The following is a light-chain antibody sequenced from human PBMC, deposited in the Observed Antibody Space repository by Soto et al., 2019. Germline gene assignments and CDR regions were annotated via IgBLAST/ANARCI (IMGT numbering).Light chain of an antibody. CDR1: SSDVGGYNY. Sequence: QSVLTQPASVSGSPGQSNTISCTGTSSDVGGYNYVSWYQQHPGKAPKLMIYDVSNRPSGVSNRFSGSKSGNTASLTISGLQAEDEADYYCSSYTSSSTLDVVFGGGTQLTVL. V-gene: IGLV2-14*01. J-gene: IGLJ2*01. CDR3: SSYTSSSTLDVV. CDR2: DVS.